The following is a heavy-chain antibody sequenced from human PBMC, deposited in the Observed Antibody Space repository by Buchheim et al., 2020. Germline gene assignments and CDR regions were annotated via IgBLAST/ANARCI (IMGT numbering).Heavy chain of an antibody. CDR3: ASLHRGY. D-gene: IGHD1-14*01. V-gene: IGHV4-59*08. CDR2: IYYSGST. J-gene: IGHJ4*02. CDR1: GGSISSYY. Sequence: QVQLQESGPGLVKPSPTLSLTCTVSGGSISSYYWSWIRQPPGKGLEWIGYIYYSGSTNYNPSLKSRVTISVDTPKNQFSLKLSAVTAADTAVYCCASLHRGYWGQGTL.